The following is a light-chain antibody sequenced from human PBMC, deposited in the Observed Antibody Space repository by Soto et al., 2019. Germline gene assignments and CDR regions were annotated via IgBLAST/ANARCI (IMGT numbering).Light chain of an antibody. V-gene: IGLV2-14*03. J-gene: IGLJ2*01. CDR1: SSDVGGYNY. CDR2: DVS. Sequence: QSALTQPASVSGSPGQSITISCTGTSSDVGGYNYVSWYQQHPGKVPKLMIYDVSNRPSGVSNRFSGSKSGNTASLTISGLLAEDEADYYCSSYTSSSNVVFGGGTKLTVL. CDR3: SSYTSSSNVV.